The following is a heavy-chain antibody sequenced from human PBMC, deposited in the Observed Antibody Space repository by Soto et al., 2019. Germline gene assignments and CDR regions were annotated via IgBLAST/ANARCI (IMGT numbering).Heavy chain of an antibody. CDR3: VKSFDYDILTGYTSYFDY. CDR2: TTGSGGVT. J-gene: IGHJ4*02. Sequence: GSLRLSCEVSGFTFSAYGMHWVRQAPGKGLEWVSATTGSGGVTYYADSVKGRFTISRDNSKNTLYLQMNSLRAEDTAVYYCVKSFDYDILTGYTSYFDYWGQGTLVTVSS. D-gene: IGHD3-9*01. V-gene: IGHV3-23*01. CDR1: GFTFSAYG.